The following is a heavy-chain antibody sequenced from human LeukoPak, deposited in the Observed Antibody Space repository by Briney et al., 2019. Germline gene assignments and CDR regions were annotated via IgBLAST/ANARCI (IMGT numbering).Heavy chain of an antibody. Sequence: ASVKVSCKASGYTFTGYYMHWVRQAPGQGLEWMGRINPNSGGTNYAQKFQGRVTMARDTSISTAYMELSRLRSDDTAVYYCASERWLRLTFDYWGQGTLVTVSS. CDR3: ASERWLRLTFDY. CDR1: GYTFTGYY. J-gene: IGHJ4*02. D-gene: IGHD5-12*01. V-gene: IGHV1-2*06. CDR2: INPNSGGT.